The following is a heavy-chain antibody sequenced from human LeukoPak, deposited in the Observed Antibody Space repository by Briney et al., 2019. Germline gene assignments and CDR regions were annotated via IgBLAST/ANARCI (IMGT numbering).Heavy chain of an antibody. J-gene: IGHJ6*02. V-gene: IGHV3-7*01. CDR3: ATYINWVAGDV. CDR2: INHEGGDI. CDR1: GFAFSNSW. Sequence: GGSLRLSCAASGFAFSNSWMSWVRQAPGKGLEWVANINHEGGDIHYVDSVKGRFTISRDNAEDSLYLQMNSPRAEDTAVYYCATYINWVAGDVWGQGTTVTVSS. D-gene: IGHD1-1*01.